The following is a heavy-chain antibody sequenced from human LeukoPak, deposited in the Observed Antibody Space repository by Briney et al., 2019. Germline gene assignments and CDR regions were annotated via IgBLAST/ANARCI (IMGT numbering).Heavy chain of an antibody. D-gene: IGHD2-8*01. CDR1: GFTFSIYW. Sequence: PGGSLRLSRAASGFTFSIYWMHWVRQAPGKGLVWVSRIISDGSTTSYADSVEGRFTISRDNAKNTLYLQMNSLRAEDTAVYYCARDQNGPYYYMDVWGKGTTVTVSS. CDR2: IISDGSTT. J-gene: IGHJ6*03. V-gene: IGHV3-74*01. CDR3: ARDQNGPYYYMDV.